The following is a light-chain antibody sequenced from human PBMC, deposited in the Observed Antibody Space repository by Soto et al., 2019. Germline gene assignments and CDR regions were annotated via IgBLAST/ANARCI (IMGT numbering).Light chain of an antibody. Sequence: SYELTQPPSESVAPGKTARITCGGNNIGSKSVHWYQQKPGQAPVLVINYDTDRPSGIPERFSGSNSGNTATLTISRVAAGDEADYYCQVLDNSRNHVVIGGGTKLTVL. CDR1: NIGSKS. V-gene: IGLV3-21*04. CDR3: QVLDNSRNHVV. J-gene: IGLJ2*01. CDR2: YDT.